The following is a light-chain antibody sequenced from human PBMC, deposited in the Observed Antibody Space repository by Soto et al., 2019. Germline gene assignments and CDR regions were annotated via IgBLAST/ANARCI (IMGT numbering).Light chain of an antibody. J-gene: IGLJ1*01. V-gene: IGLV2-11*01. CDR1: SSNVGGYNY. CDR2: DVS. CDR3: CSYAATYTFV. Sequence: QSALTQPRSVSGSPGQSVTISCTGTSSNVGGYNYVSWYQQHPGKAPKLMIYDVSKRPSGVPDRFSGSKSGNTASLTISGLQAEDEADYYCCSYAATYTFVLGTGTKVPAL.